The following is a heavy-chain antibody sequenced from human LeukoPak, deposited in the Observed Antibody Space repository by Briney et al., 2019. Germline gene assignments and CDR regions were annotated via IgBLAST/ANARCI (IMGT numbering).Heavy chain of an antibody. CDR3: ARGYNWVSPTRKFYYMDA. CDR2: IYSSGST. J-gene: IGHJ6*03. CDR1: GGSISSYY. V-gene: IGHV4-4*07. D-gene: IGHD1-20*01. Sequence: PSETLSLTCTVSGGSISSYYWSWIRQPAGKGLEWIGRIYSSGSTNYNPSLKSRVTMSVATSKNQFSLKLSSVTAADTAVYYCARGYNWVSPTRKFYYMDAWGKGTTVTVPS.